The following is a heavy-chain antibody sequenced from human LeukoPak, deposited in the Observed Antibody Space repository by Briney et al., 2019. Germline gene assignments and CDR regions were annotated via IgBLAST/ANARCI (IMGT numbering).Heavy chain of an antibody. J-gene: IGHJ4*02. V-gene: IGHV4-61*01. CDR2: IYYSGST. CDR1: GYSISSSYY. CDR3: ARDGGATIRGDYFDY. Sequence: PSETLSLTCAVSGYSISSSYYWSWIRQPPGKGLEWIGYIYYSGSTNYNPSLKSRVTISVDTSKNQFSLKLSSVTAADTAVYYCARDGGATIRGDYFDYWGQGTLVTVSS. D-gene: IGHD5-12*01.